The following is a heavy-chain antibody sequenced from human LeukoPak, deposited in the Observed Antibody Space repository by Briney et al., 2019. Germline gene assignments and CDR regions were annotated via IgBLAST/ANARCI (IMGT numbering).Heavy chain of an antibody. CDR1: GGSFSGYY. CDR2: INHSGST. Sequence: SETLSLTCAVYGGSFSGYYWSWIRQPPGKGLEWIGEINHSGSTNYNPSPKSRVTISVDTSKNQFSLKLSSVTAADTAVYYCARWGSGWSYFDYWGQGTLVTVSS. CDR3: ARWGSGWSYFDY. V-gene: IGHV4-34*01. D-gene: IGHD6-19*01. J-gene: IGHJ4*02.